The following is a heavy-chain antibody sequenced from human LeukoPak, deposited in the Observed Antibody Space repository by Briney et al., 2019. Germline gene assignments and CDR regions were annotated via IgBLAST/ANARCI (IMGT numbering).Heavy chain of an antibody. CDR2: ISGSGGIT. D-gene: IGHD6-19*01. J-gene: IGHJ4*02. Sequence: GGSLRLSCAASGFTFSSSDMSWVRQAPGKGLEWVSEISGSGGITFYADSVKGRFTISRDNSKNTLYLQMNSLRAEDTAVYYCAKSDSIAVAGAYLDYWGQGTLVTVSS. V-gene: IGHV3-23*01. CDR3: AKSDSIAVAGAYLDY. CDR1: GFTFSSSD.